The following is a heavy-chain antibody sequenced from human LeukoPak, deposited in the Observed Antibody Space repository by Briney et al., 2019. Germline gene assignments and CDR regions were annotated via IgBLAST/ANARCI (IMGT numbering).Heavy chain of an antibody. V-gene: IGHV1-18*01. CDR1: GYTFTSYG. D-gene: IGHD6-19*01. CDR3: ARSVGSGHWGYYYYDMDV. CDR2: ISAYNGNT. Sequence: ASVKVSCKPSGYTFTSYGISWVREAPGQGLEWMGWISAYNGNTNYAQKLQGRVTMTTDTSTSTAYMELRSLRSDDTAVYYCARSVGSGHWGYYYYDMDVWGQGTTVTVSS. J-gene: IGHJ6*02.